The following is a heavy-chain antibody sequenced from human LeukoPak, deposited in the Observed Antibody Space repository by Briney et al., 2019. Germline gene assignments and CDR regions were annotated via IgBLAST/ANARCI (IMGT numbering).Heavy chain of an antibody. CDR1: GGSISSYY. J-gene: IGHJ3*02. D-gene: IGHD5-24*01. Sequence: SETLSLTCTVSGGSISSYYWSWIRQPPGKGLEWIGYIYYSGSTNYNPSLKSRVTISVDTSKNQFSLKLSSVTAADTAVYYCARAGVDGSDAFDIWGQGTMVTVSS. CDR2: IYYSGST. V-gene: IGHV4-59*01. CDR3: ARAGVDGSDAFDI.